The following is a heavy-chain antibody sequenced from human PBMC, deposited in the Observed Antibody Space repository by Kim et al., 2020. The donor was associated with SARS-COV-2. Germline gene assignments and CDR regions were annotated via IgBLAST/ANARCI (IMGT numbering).Heavy chain of an antibody. CDR3: AHGGTDDEKAYFGMDL. J-gene: IGHJ6*02. CDR1: GFSLNTGRKG. CDR2: IYWDDDK. V-gene: IGHV2-5*02. Sequence: SGPTLVNPTQTLTLTCTFSGFSLNTGRKGVGWIRQPPGKALEWLAHIYWDDDKHYSPSLRTRLSITKDTSKDQVALTITDMDPVDSGTYFCAHGGTDDEKAYFGMDLGGQGTAVTVSS. D-gene: IGHD2-21*02.